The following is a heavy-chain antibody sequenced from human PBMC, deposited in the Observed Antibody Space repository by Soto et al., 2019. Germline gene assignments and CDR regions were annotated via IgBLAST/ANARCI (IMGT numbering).Heavy chain of an antibody. J-gene: IGHJ4*02. CDR1: GFTFSSYA. CDR3: ARDDSSSWSLSDY. Sequence: GGSLRLSCAASGFTFSSYAIHWVRQAPGKGLEWVAVISYDGSNKYYADSVKGRFTISRDNSKNTLYLQMNSLRAEDTAVYYCARDDSSSWSLSDYWGQGTLVTV. D-gene: IGHD6-13*01. CDR2: ISYDGSNK. V-gene: IGHV3-30-3*01.